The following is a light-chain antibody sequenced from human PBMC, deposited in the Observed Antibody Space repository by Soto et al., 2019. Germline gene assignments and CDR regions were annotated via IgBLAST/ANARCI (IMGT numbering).Light chain of an antibody. CDR1: QSISSW. Sequence: DIPMTQSTSTLSASVGDRVTITCRASQSISSWLAWYQQKPGKAPKLLIYKASSLESWVPSRFSGSGSGTEFTLTISSLQPDDFATYYCQQYNSYLFTFGPGTKVDIK. V-gene: IGKV1-5*03. CDR3: QQYNSYLFT. J-gene: IGKJ3*01. CDR2: KAS.